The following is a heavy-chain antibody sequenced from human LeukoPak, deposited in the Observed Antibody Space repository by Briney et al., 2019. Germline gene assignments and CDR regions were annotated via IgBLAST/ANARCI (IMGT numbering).Heavy chain of an antibody. V-gene: IGHV3-23*01. D-gene: IGHD3-22*01. Sequence: HPGGSLRPSCAASGFTSSSYAMSWVRQAPGKGLEWVSSITSSGAATYYADSVKGRFTISRDISDNTLYLQMNSLRAEDTAVYYCAKDRPNYYGSNGHYYKLNGDCWGQGTLVTVSS. CDR3: AKDRPNYYGSNGHYYKLNGDC. CDR2: ITSSGAAT. CDR1: GFTSSSYA. J-gene: IGHJ4*02.